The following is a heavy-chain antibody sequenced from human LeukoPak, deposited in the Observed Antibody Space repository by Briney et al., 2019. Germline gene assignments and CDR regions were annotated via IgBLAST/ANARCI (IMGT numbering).Heavy chain of an antibody. J-gene: IGHJ4*02. D-gene: IGHD6-13*01. CDR2: ISGSGGST. CDR1: GFTFSSYA. V-gene: IGHV3-23*01. Sequence: PGGSLRLSCAASGFTFSSYAMSWVRQAPGKGLEWVSAISGSGGSTYYADSVKGRFTISRDNSKNTLYLQMNSLRAEDTAVYYCAKPDLIAAAHPHVGYFDYWGQGTLVTVSS. CDR3: AKPDLIAAAHPHVGYFDY.